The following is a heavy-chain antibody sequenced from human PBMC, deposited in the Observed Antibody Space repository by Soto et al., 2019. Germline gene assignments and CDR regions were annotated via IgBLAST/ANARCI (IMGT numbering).Heavy chain of an antibody. D-gene: IGHD3-16*01. Sequence: GGSLRLSCAASGFTFSSYWMSWVRQAPGKGLEWVANIKQDGSEKYYVDSVKGRFTISRDNAKNSLYLQMNSLIAEDTAVYYFASWGRWAWHTYAFDIWGQGTMVTVSS. V-gene: IGHV3-7*01. CDR2: IKQDGSEK. CDR3: ASWGRWAWHTYAFDI. J-gene: IGHJ3*02. CDR1: GFTFSSYW.